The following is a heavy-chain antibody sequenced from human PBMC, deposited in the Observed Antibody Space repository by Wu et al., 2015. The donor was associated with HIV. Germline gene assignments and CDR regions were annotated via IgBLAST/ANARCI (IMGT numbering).Heavy chain of an antibody. CDR2: ISAYHGNT. J-gene: IGHJ3*02. CDR1: GYTFTNYG. Sequence: QVQLVQSGTEVKKSGASVKVSCKASGYTFTNYGISWVRQAPGQGLEWMGWISAYHGNTNYAQKLQGRVTMTRNTSISTAYMELSSLRSEDTAVYYCARGTFGWEPKGVAFDIWGQGTMVTVSS. V-gene: IGHV1-18*01. CDR3: ARGTFGWEPKGVAFDI. D-gene: IGHD1-26*01.